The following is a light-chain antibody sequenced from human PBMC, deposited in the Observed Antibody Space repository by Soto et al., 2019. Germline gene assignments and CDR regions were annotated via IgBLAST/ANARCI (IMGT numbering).Light chain of an antibody. V-gene: IGKV3-20*01. CDR1: QSVSSSY. CDR3: QQYGSSPPYT. J-gene: IGKJ2*01. Sequence: DIGMTQSPLSLPVTPGEPASISCRASQSVSSSYLAWYQQRPGQAPRLLIYGASSRATGIPYRFSGSGSGTDFTLTISRLEPEDFAVYYCQQYGSSPPYTFGQGTKVDIK. CDR2: GAS.